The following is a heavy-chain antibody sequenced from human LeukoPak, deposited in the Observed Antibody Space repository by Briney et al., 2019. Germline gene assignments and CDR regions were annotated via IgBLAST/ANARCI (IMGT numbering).Heavy chain of an antibody. CDR2: IWYDGSNK. D-gene: IGHD3-22*01. CDR1: GFTFTSYG. CDR3: ARISFYDSSGYYPPDY. V-gene: IGHV3-33*01. Sequence: PGRSLRLSCAASGFTFTSYGMHWVRQAPGKGLEWVAVIWYDGSNKYYADSVKGRFTISRDNSKNTLYLQMNSLRAEDTAVYYCARISFYDSSGYYPPDYWGQGTLVTVSS. J-gene: IGHJ4*02.